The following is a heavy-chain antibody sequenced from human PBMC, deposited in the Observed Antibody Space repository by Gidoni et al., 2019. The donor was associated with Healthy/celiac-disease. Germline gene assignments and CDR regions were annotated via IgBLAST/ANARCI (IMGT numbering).Heavy chain of an antibody. CDR3: ARGGLLTGYPLNWFDP. V-gene: IGHV4-59*01. CDR2: IYYSGST. D-gene: IGHD3-9*01. J-gene: IGHJ5*02. Sequence: SWIRQPPGKGLEWIGYIYYSGSTNYNPSLKSRVTISVDTSKNQFSLKLSSVTAADTAVYYCARGGLLTGYPLNWFDPWGQGTLVTVSS.